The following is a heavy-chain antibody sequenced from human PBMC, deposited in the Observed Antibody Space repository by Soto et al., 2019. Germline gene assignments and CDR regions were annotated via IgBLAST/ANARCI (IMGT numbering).Heavy chain of an antibody. CDR1: GFSFTSYG. CDR2: ISGSGSSP. Sequence: GGSLRLSCEASGFSFTSYGITWVRQAPGKGLEWVSAISGSGSSPYYADSVKGRFTISRDVSKKMVYLQMNSLRVEDTAAYYCARYEYGVSSSAWYRGGRFHPWGQGTKVTV. CDR3: ARYEYGVSSSAWYRGGRFHP. V-gene: IGHV3-23*01. D-gene: IGHD6-19*01. J-gene: IGHJ5*02.